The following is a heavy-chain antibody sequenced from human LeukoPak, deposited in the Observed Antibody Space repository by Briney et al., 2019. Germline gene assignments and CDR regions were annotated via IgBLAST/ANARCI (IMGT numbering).Heavy chain of an antibody. J-gene: IGHJ4*02. CDR2: ISYDGSNK. CDR1: GFTFSSYA. V-gene: IGHV3-30*04. Sequence: GGSLRLSCAASGFTFSSYAMHWVRQAPGKGLEWVAVISYDGSNKYYADSVKGRFTISRDNSKNTLYLQMNSLRAEDTAVYYCARGGEMATISHYWGQGTLVTVSS. CDR3: ARGGEMATISHY. D-gene: IGHD5-24*01.